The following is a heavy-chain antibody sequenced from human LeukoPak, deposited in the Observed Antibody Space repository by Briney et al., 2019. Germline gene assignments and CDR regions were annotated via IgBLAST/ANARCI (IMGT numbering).Heavy chain of an antibody. V-gene: IGHV3-23*01. D-gene: IGHD3-10*01. CDR3: AKDRGTMVRGVMNY. CDR2: ISGSGGST. J-gene: IGHJ4*02. Sequence: PGGSLRLSCEASGFTFSAYAMTWVRQAPGKGLEWVSAISGSGGSTYYADSVKGRFTISRDNSKNTLYLQMNSLRAEDTAVYYCAKDRGTMVRGVMNYWGQGTLVTVSS. CDR1: GFTFSAYA.